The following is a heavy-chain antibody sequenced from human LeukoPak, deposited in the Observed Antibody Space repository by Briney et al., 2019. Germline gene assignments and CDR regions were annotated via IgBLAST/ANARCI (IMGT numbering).Heavy chain of an antibody. CDR1: GGSISSGSYY. CDR2: IYYSGST. Sequence: PSQTLSLTCTVSGGSISSGSYYWSWIRQHPGKGLEWIGYIYYSGSTNYNPSLKSRVTISVDTSKNQFSLKLSSVTAADTAVYYCARDSIAARPSYYYYYGMDVWGQGTTVTVSS. V-gene: IGHV4-31*03. D-gene: IGHD6-6*01. J-gene: IGHJ6*02. CDR3: ARDSIAARPSYYYYYGMDV.